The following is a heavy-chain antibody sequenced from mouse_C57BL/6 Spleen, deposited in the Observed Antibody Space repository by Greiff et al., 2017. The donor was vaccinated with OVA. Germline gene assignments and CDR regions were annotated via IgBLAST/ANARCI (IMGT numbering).Heavy chain of an antibody. V-gene: IGHV1-5*01. CDR1: GYTFTSYW. Sequence: VQLQQSGTVLARPGASVKMSCKTSGYTFTSYWMHWVKQRPGQGLEWIGAIYPGNSDTSYNQKFKGKAKLTAVTSSSTAYMELSSLTNEDSAVYYCTRDNYGNRYFDVWGTGTTVTVSS. D-gene: IGHD1-2*01. CDR2: IYPGNSDT. J-gene: IGHJ1*03. CDR3: TRDNYGNRYFDV.